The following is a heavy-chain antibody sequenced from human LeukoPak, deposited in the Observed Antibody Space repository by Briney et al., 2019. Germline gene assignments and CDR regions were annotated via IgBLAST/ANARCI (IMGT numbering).Heavy chain of an antibody. Sequence: PGGSLRLSCAASGFTFSSYGMSWVRQAPGKGLEWVSAISGSGGSTYYADSVKGRFTISRDNSKNTLYLQMNSLRAEDTAVYYCAKFSVGRTLYGSGLLTDYWGQGTLVTVSS. CDR3: AKFSVGRTLYGSGLLTDY. CDR2: ISGSGGST. CDR1: GFTFSSYG. J-gene: IGHJ4*02. V-gene: IGHV3-23*01. D-gene: IGHD3-10*01.